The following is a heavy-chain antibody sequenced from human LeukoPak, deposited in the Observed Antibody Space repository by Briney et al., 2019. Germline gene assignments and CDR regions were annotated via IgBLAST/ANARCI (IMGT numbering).Heavy chain of an antibody. V-gene: IGHV4-38-2*02. CDR2: IYHSGST. D-gene: IGHD2-2*01. CDR3: ARRGIVVVPAAIWSRAFDI. Sequence: PSETLSLTCTVSGYSISSGYYWGWIRQPPGKGLEWIGSIYHSGSTYYNPSLKSRVTISVDTSKNQFSLKLSSVTAADTAVYYCARRGIVVVPAAIWSRAFDIWGQGTMVTVSS. CDR1: GYSISSGYY. J-gene: IGHJ3*02.